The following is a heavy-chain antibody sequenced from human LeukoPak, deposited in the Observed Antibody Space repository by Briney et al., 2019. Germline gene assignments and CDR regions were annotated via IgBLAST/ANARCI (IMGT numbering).Heavy chain of an antibody. V-gene: IGHV4-38-2*02. CDR3: ARVGGSYYGYLDY. D-gene: IGHD3-10*01. CDR2: IYHSGST. Sequence: SETLSLTCTVSGYSISSGYYWGWIRQPPGKGLEWIGSIYHSGSTYYNPSLNSRVTISVDTSKNQFSLKLSSVTAADTAVYYCARVGGSYYGYLDYWGQGTLVTVSS. CDR1: GYSISSGYY. J-gene: IGHJ4*02.